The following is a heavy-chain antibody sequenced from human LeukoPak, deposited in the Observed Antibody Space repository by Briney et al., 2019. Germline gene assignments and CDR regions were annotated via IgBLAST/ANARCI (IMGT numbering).Heavy chain of an antibody. V-gene: IGHV4-39*07. D-gene: IGHD3-3*01. CDR2: IFYSGST. CDR3: ARPLRFLEAFDY. J-gene: IGHJ4*02. CDR1: GGSISTSNYY. Sequence: PSETLSLTCTVSGGSISTSNYYWGWIRQPPGKGLEWIGNIFYSGSTYYSPSLRSRVTISLDTSRNQFSLKLNSVTAADTAVYYCARPLRFLEAFDYWGQGTLVTVSS.